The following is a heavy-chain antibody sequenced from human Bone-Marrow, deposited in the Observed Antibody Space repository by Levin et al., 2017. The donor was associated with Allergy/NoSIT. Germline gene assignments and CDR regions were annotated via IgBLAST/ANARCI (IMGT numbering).Heavy chain of an antibody. CDR1: GFTFDDFA. CDR2: ITWDGGNT. V-gene: IGHV3-43D*04. D-gene: IGHD6-13*01. Sequence: GGSLRLSCVASGFTFDDFAMSWVRQAPGKGLEWVSLITWDGGNTYYTDSVKGRFTISRDNSKNSLFLQMDSLRTEDTALYYCGKGYGGAAGGTEYWGQGTLVTVSS. J-gene: IGHJ4*02. CDR3: GKGYGGAAGGTEY.